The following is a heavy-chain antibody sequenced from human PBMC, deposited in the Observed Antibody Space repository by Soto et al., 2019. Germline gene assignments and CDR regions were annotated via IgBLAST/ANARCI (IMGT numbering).Heavy chain of an antibody. CDR3: ARGSDYPRYYRGLSFFQH. Sequence: PSETLSLTCTVSGGSISSGGYYWSWIRQHPGKGLEWIGYIYYSGSTYYNPSLKSRVTISVDTSKNQFSLKLSSVTAADTAVYYCARGSDYPRYYRGLSFFQHWGQGTLVTVSS. J-gene: IGHJ1*01. CDR1: GGSISSGGYY. CDR2: IYYSGST. D-gene: IGHD2-8*01. V-gene: IGHV4-31*03.